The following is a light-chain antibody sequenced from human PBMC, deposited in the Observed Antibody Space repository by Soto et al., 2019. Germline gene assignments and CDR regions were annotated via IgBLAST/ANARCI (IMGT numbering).Light chain of an antibody. J-gene: IGLJ1*01. CDR1: SSDVGGYNY. CDR3: SSYTSSTTDV. Sequence: QSALTQPASVSGSPGQSITISCTGTSSDVGGYNYVSWYQQHPGKAPKLILYDVNNRPSGVSDRFSGFKSGNTASLTISGLQVEGEADYYCSSYTSSTTDVFGTGTKV. V-gene: IGLV2-14*01. CDR2: DVN.